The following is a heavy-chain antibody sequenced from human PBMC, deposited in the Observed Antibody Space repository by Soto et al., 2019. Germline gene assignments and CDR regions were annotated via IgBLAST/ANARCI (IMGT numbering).Heavy chain of an antibody. CDR2: IYYTGTT. J-gene: IGHJ5*02. CDR1: GGSISSGGYY. D-gene: IGHD1-1*01. CDR3: ATHVVMMGLRPRNDWFDP. Sequence: QVQLQESGPRLVNPSETLSLTCTVSGGSISSGGYYWSWLRQLPGKGLEWIGYIYYTGTTYYNPSLKSRIALSQDTSKNQVSLKMTSVTAADTAVYYCATHVVMMGLRPRNDWFDPWGQGTLVTVSS. V-gene: IGHV4-31*03.